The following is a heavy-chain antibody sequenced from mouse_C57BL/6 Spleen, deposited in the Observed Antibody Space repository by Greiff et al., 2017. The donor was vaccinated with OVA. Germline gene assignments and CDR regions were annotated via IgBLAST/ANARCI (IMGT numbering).Heavy chain of an antibody. CDR3: ASHSSYSAMDY. J-gene: IGHJ4*01. CDR1: GFTFSSYG. V-gene: IGHV5-6*01. CDR2: LSSGGSYP. Sequence: EVNVVESGGDLVKPGGSLKLSCAASGFTFSSYGMSWVRQPPAKRLEWVATLSSGGSYPSYPDSVKGRFTISRDNAKNTLYLQMSSLKSEDTSLYYCASHSSYSAMDYWGQGTSVTVSS.